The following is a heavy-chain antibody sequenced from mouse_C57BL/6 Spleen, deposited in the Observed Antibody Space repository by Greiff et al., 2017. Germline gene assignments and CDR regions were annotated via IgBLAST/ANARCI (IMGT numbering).Heavy chain of an antibody. Sequence: VQLQQSGPELVKPGASVKISCKASGYTFTDYYMNWVKQSHGKSLEWIGDINPNNGGTSYNQKFKGKATLTVDKSSSTAYMELRSLTSEDSAVYYCARSPYSNYPDYWGQGTTLTVSS. V-gene: IGHV1-26*01. CDR1: GYTFTDYY. J-gene: IGHJ2*01. CDR2: INPNNGGT. D-gene: IGHD2-5*01. CDR3: ARSPYSNYPDY.